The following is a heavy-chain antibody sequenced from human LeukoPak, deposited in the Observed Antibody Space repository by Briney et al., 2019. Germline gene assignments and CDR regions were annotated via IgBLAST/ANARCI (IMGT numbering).Heavy chain of an antibody. Sequence: ASVKVSCKASGYTFTSYDINWVRQATGQGLEWMGWMNPNSGNTGYAQKFQGRVTITRNTSISTAYMELSSLRSEDTAVYYCARSHPNYYDILTGYYPFDYWGQGTLVTVSS. V-gene: IGHV1-8*03. CDR1: GYTFTSYD. D-gene: IGHD3-9*01. J-gene: IGHJ4*02. CDR3: ARSHPNYYDILTGYYPFDY. CDR2: MNPNSGNT.